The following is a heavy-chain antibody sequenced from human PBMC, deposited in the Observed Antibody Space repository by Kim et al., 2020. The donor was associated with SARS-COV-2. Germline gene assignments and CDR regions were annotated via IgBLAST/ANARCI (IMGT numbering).Heavy chain of an antibody. V-gene: IGHV3-23*01. CDR2: MTYNGVK. J-gene: IGHJ4*02. Sequence: GGSLRLSCVASGFAFQGYGMSWVRQAPGKGLEWVSSMTYNGVKFYTNSVRGRFTISRDDSKNTLFLQMDSLTAEDTAIYFCGRRASDWYLDSWGQGTLVT. CDR3: GRRASDWYLDS. D-gene: IGHD6-19*01. CDR1: GFAFQGYG.